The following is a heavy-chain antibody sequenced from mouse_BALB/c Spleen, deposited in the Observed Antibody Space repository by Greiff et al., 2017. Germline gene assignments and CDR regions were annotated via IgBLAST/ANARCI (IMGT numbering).Heavy chain of an antibody. D-gene: IGHD3-3*01. CDR1: GYTFTSYT. V-gene: IGHV1-4*01. Sequence: QVQLKESGAELARPGASVKMSCKASGYTFTSYTMHWVKQRPGQCLEWIGYINPSSGYTNYNQKFKDKATLTADKSSSTAYMQLSSLTSDDSAVYYCASARDLYYAMDYWGQGTSVTVSS. CDR2: INPSSGYT. CDR3: ASARDLYYAMDY. J-gene: IGHJ4*01.